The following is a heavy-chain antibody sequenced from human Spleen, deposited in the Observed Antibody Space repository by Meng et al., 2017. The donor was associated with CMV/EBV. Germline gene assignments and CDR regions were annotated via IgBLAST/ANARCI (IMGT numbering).Heavy chain of an antibody. Sequence: SETLSLTCIVSGGSISTGTYYWGWIRQPPGKGLEWIGSIYYSGSTFYNPSLKSRVTISVDTSKNQFSLRLTSVTAADTAVYYCARERHGYCSSTSCLNWFDPWGQGALVTVSS. CDR2: IYYSGST. CDR1: GGSISTGTYY. CDR3: ARERHGYCSSTSCLNWFDP. D-gene: IGHD2-2*01. J-gene: IGHJ5*02. V-gene: IGHV4-39*07.